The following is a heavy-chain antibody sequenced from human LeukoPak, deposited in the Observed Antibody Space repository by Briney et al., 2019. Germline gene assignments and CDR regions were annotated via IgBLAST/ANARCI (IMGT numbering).Heavy chain of an antibody. CDR2: IIPIFGTA. Sequence: GASVKVSCKASGGTFSSYAISWVRQAPGQGLEWMGGIIPIFGTANYAQKFQGRGTITTDESTSTAYMELSSLRSEDTAVYYCARTNSGYYFLDAFDIWGQGTMVTVSS. D-gene: IGHD3-22*01. J-gene: IGHJ3*02. CDR1: GGTFSSYA. V-gene: IGHV1-69*05. CDR3: ARTNSGYYFLDAFDI.